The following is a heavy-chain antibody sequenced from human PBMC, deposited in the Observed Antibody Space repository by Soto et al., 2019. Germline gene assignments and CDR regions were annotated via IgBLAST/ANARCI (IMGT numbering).Heavy chain of an antibody. D-gene: IGHD2-8*01. J-gene: IGHJ4*02. CDR1: NDSITNYY. V-gene: IGHV4-59*01. CDR3: ARESEMVLSALYDFDD. CDR2: LSHTGIT. Sequence: QVQLQESGPGLVKPSETLSLICTVSNDSITNYYWNWIRQPPGKGLEWIGYLSHTGITNYNPSLRGRVTISGDTSKNQCSLRLSSVTAADTATYYWARESEMVLSALYDFDDWGRGTLVTVSS.